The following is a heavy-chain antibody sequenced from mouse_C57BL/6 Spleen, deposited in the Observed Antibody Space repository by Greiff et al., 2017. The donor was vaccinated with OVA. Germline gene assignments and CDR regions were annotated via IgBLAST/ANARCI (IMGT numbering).Heavy chain of an antibody. V-gene: IGHV10-1*01. CDR2: IRSKSNNYAT. D-gene: IGHD1-1*01. CDR1: GFSFNTYA. Sequence: VESGGGLVQPKGSLKLSCAASGFSFNTYAMNWVRQAPGKGLEWVARIRSKSNNYATYYADSVKDRFTISRDDSESMLYLQMNNLKTEDTAMYYCVRQGYYGSSYAMDYWGQGTSVTVSS. CDR3: VRQGYYGSSYAMDY. J-gene: IGHJ4*01.